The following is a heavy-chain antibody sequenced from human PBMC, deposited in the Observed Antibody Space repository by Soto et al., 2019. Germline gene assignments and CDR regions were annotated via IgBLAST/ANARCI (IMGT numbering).Heavy chain of an antibody. CDR1: GGSISSYY. J-gene: IGHJ6*03. CDR3: ARGVAAVKYYYYYYYMDV. V-gene: IGHV4-59*01. CDR2: IYYSGST. D-gene: IGHD6-13*01. Sequence: QVQLQESGPGLVKPSETLSLTCTVSGGSISSYYWSWIRQPPGKGLEWIGYIYYSGSTNYNPSLMRRVAISVDTTNNHHSLLMRTVTTADEAVYYCARGVAAVKYYYYYYYMDVWGKGTTVTVSS.